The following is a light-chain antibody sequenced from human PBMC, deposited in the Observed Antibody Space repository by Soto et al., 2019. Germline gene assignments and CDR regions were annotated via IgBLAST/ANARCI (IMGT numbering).Light chain of an antibody. J-gene: IGKJ1*01. CDR1: QGIDNN. CDR3: QPRSSYPWA. Sequence: IHLTQSPSSLSASVGDRVTITCRASQGIDNNLAWYQQKPGTAPKLLLYVASTLESGVPSRFSGRGSGTEFILTISHPHPEDTLTYSCQPRSSYPWACGQGTKVEIK. V-gene: IGKV1-9*01. CDR2: VAS.